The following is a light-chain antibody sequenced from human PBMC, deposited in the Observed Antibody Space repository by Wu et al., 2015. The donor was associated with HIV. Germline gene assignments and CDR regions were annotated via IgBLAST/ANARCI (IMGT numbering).Light chain of an antibody. J-gene: IGKJ2*03. V-gene: IGKV3-15*01. CDR2: GAS. Sequence: EIVMTQSPATLSVSPGERATLSCRASQSVGSILAWYQQKPGQAPRLLIYGASTRATGIPARFSGSGSGTEYTLTISGMQSEDSAVYYCQQYNDWPYSFAQGTKLEIK. CDR1: QSVGSI. CDR3: QQYNDWPYS.